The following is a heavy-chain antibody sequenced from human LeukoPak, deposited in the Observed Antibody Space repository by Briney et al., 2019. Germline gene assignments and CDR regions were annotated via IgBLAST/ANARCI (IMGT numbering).Heavy chain of an antibody. Sequence: GGSLRLSCAASGFTFSSYSMNWVRQAPGKGLEWVSSISSSSSYIYYADSVKGRFTISRDNAKNSQYLQMNSLRAEDTAVYYCSRLRGYSYGYADYWGQGTLVTVSS. CDR2: ISSSSSYI. D-gene: IGHD5-18*01. CDR1: GFTFSSYS. J-gene: IGHJ4*02. V-gene: IGHV3-21*01. CDR3: SRLRGYSYGYADY.